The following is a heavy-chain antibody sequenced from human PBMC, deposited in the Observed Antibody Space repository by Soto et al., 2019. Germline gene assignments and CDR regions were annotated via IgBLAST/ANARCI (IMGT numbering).Heavy chain of an antibody. D-gene: IGHD1-20*01. Sequence: GASVKVSCKASGYTFTGYYMHWVRQAPGQGLEWMGWINPNSGGTNYVQKFQGRVTMTRDTSISTAYMELSRLRSDDTAVYYCAKHTQTGINGHTYYYYGMDVWGQGTTVTVSS. J-gene: IGHJ6*02. CDR2: INPNSGGT. V-gene: IGHV1-2*02. CDR3: AKHTQTGINGHTYYYYGMDV. CDR1: GYTFTGYY.